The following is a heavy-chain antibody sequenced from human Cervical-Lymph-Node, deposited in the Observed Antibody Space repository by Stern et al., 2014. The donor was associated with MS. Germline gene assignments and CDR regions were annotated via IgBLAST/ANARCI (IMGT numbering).Heavy chain of an antibody. D-gene: IGHD5-24*01. CDR3: ARVSAHLQLRKGGLYFDF. V-gene: IGHV3-11*01. CDR1: GFTFSDYF. J-gene: IGHJ4*02. Sequence: MQLVESGGGLVEPGGSLRLSCAASGFTFSDYFMIWVRQAPGKGLEWLSYISSSGNIIYYADSVKGRFTISRDNAKDSLFLQMNGLRAEDTAVYYCARVSAHLQLRKGGLYFDFWGQGTLITVSS. CDR2: ISSSGNII.